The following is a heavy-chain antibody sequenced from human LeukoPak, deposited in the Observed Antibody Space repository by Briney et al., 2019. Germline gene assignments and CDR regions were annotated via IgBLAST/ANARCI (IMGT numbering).Heavy chain of an antibody. CDR1: GASISSYY. D-gene: IGHD4-17*01. Sequence: PSETLSLTCTVSGASISSYYWTWIRQSPGKGLEWIGYIHYTGSTNYNPSLKSRVTISVDTSKGQFSLDLTSVTAADTAVYYCAGGPAVTTNDYWGQGTLVTVFS. CDR3: AGGPAVTTNDY. J-gene: IGHJ4*02. V-gene: IGHV4-59*01. CDR2: IHYTGST.